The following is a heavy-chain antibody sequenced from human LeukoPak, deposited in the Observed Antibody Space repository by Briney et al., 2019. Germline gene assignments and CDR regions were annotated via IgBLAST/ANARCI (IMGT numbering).Heavy chain of an antibody. V-gene: IGHV3-48*03. CDR2: ISSSGSTI. D-gene: IGHD3-10*02. Sequence: QPGGSLRLSCTASGFTFGDFAMSWFRQAPGKGLEWVSYISSSGSTIYYADSVKGRFTISRDNAKNSLYLQMNSLRAEDTAVYYCAGLGITMIGGVWGKGTTVTISS. CDR1: GFTFGDFA. CDR3: AGLGITMIGGV. J-gene: IGHJ6*04.